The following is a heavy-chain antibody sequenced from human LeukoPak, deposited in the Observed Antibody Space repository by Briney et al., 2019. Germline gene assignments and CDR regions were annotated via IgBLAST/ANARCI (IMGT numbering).Heavy chain of an antibody. J-gene: IGHJ4*02. Sequence: ASVKVSCKASGVTFTGYYIHWVRQAPGKGLEWMGWINPNSGGTNYAPKFQGRVTMTRDTSISTAYMELSRLRSDDTAVFYCARDRTVAGSNYVDYWGQGTLVTVSS. CDR2: INPNSGGT. V-gene: IGHV1-2*02. CDR1: GVTFTGYY. CDR3: ARDRTVAGSNYVDY. D-gene: IGHD6-19*01.